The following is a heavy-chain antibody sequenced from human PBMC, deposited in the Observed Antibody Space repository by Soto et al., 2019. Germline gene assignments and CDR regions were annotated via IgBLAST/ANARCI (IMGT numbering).Heavy chain of an antibody. CDR3: ARYHYGGFPFDY. J-gene: IGHJ4*02. V-gene: IGHV4-59*01. D-gene: IGHD3-16*01. Sequence: QVQLQESGPGLVKPSETLSLTCRVSGGSISGYYWGWIRQPPGRRLEWIGYIHYNGNTNYNPSVKSRVTISVDTSNNQFSLKLTSVTAADTAIYYCARYHYGGFPFDYWGQGILVTVSS. CDR1: GGSISGYY. CDR2: IHYNGNT.